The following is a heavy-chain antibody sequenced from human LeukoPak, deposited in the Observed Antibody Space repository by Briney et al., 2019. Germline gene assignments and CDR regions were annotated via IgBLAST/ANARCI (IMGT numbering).Heavy chain of an antibody. CDR3: ARANYYDSSGYPVPFDP. J-gene: IGHJ5*02. V-gene: IGHV3-20*04. CDR1: GFTFDDYG. CDR2: INWNGGST. Sequence: GGSLRLSCAASGFTFDDYGMSWVRQAPGKGPEWVSGINWNGGSTGYADSVKGRFTISRDNAKNSLYLQMDRLRAEDTALYYCARANYYDSSGYPVPFDPWGQGTLVTVSS. D-gene: IGHD3-22*01.